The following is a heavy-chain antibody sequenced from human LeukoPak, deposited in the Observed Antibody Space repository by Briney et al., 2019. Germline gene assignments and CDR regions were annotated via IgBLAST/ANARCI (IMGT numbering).Heavy chain of an antibody. CDR2: ISSSGSTI. Sequence: GGSLRLSCAASGFTFSDYYMSWIRQAPGKGLEWVSYISSSGSTIYYADSVKGRFTISRDNAKNSLYLQMNSLRAEDTAVYYCARDFPPVYSGSWYTNFDYWGQGTLVTVSS. V-gene: IGHV3-11*04. D-gene: IGHD6-13*01. J-gene: IGHJ4*02. CDR3: ARDFPPVYSGSWYTNFDY. CDR1: GFTFSDYY.